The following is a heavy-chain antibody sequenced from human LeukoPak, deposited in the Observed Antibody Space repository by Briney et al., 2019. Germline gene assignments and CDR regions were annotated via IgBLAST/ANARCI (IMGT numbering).Heavy chain of an antibody. CDR1: GYTFSGYY. J-gene: IGHJ4*02. CDR3: ASGDRVTMLRGGNIGYFDY. D-gene: IGHD3-10*01. CDR2: INPNSGGT. V-gene: IGHV1-2*02. Sequence: ASVKVSCKASGYTFSGYYMHWVRQAPGQGLEWMGWINPNSGGTDYAQKFQGRVTMTRDTSISTAYMELSRLRSDDTAVYYCASGDRVTMLRGGNIGYFDYWGQGTLVSVSS.